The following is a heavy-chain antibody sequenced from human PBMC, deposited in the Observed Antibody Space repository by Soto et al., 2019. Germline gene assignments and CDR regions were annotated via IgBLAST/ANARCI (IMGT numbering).Heavy chain of an antibody. CDR3: ARGGIVVVVAARDAFDI. Sequence: SETLSLTCTVSGCSISIGGYYWSWILQHPGKGLEWIGYIYYSGSTYYNPSLKSRVTISVDTSKNQFSLKLSSVTAADTAVYYCARGGIVVVVAARDAFDIWGQGTMVTVSS. CDR2: IYYSGST. D-gene: IGHD2-15*01. J-gene: IGHJ3*02. CDR1: GCSISIGGYY. V-gene: IGHV4-31*03.